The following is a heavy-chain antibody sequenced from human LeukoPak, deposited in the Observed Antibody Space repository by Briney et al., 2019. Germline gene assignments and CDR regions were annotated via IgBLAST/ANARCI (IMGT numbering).Heavy chain of an antibody. CDR1: GFTFSSYA. V-gene: IGHV3-64*02. J-gene: IGHJ4*02. Sequence: GGSLRLSCAASGFTFSSYAMHWVRQAPGKGLEYVSAISNNGGGTYYADSVKGRFTISRDNSKNTLYLQMDSLRAEDTAVYYCAREISRFGIWGQGTLVTVSS. CDR2: ISNNGGGT. D-gene: IGHD3-16*01. CDR3: AREISRFGI.